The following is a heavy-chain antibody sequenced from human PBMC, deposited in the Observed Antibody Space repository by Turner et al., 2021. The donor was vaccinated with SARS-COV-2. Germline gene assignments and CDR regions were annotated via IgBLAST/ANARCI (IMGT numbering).Heavy chain of an antibody. D-gene: IGHD3-22*01. CDR1: GLTFSCYA. CDR2: ISYDGRNK. CDR3: ARECDDSSGCAEYFQH. J-gene: IGHJ1*01. V-gene: IGHV3-30*04. Sequence: QVQLVGSGGGVVQPGRSLRLSCAASGLTFSCYALHWVRQAPGKGLEWVAVISYDGRNKYYADSVKGRFTISRDNSKNTQYLQMNSLRAEDTAVYYCARECDDSSGCAEYFQHWGQGTLVTVSS.